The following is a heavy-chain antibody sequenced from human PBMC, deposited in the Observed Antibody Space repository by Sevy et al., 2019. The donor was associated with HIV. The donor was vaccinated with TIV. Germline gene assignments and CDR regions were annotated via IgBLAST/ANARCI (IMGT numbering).Heavy chain of an antibody. Sequence: GGSLRLSCAASGFTFSSYWMSWVRQAPGKGLEWVANIKQDGSEKYYVDSVKGRFTISRDNVKNSLYLQMNSLRAEDTAVYYCARDPLLYSSGWYYFDYWGQGTLVTVSS. CDR3: ARDPLLYSSGWYYFDY. J-gene: IGHJ4*02. CDR2: IKQDGSEK. V-gene: IGHV3-7*01. CDR1: GFTFSSYW. D-gene: IGHD6-19*01.